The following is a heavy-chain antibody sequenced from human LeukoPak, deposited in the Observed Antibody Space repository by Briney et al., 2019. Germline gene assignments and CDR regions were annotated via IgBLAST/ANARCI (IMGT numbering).Heavy chain of an antibody. CDR2: IIPIFGTA. CDR3: ARLHMVRYNAGGHANDY. J-gene: IGHJ4*02. Sequence: ASVKVSCKASGYTFTSYAMNWVRQAPGQGLEWMGGIIPIFGTAKYAQKFQGRVTITADESTSTAYMELSSLRSEDTAVYYCARLHMVRYNAGGHANDYWGQGTLVTVSS. D-gene: IGHD3-10*01. CDR1: GYTFTSYA. V-gene: IGHV1-69*13.